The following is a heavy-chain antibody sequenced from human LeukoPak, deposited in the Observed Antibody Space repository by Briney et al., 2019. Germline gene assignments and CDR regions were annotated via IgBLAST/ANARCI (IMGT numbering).Heavy chain of an antibody. CDR3: ARAPVGPVVTAISFDY. Sequence: SQTLSLTCTVSGGSISSGDYYWSWIRQPPGKGLEWIGYIYYSGSTYYNPSLKSRVTISVDTSKNQFSLKLSSVTAADTAVYYCARAPVGPVVTAISFDYWGQGTLVTVSS. D-gene: IGHD2-21*02. CDR1: GGSISSGDYY. CDR2: IYYSGST. J-gene: IGHJ4*02. V-gene: IGHV4-30-4*01.